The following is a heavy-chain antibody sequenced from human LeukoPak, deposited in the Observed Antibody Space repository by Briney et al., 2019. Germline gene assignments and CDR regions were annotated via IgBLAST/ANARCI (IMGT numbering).Heavy chain of an antibody. J-gene: IGHJ5*01. Sequence: GESLKISCKASGYRFTSYWIGWVRQMPGTGLEWMGVIHPGEDERRSSPSFEGQVTISADRSISTAYMQWSSLKASDTAMYYCARRTDSGWKWFDPWGQGTLVTVSS. CDR3: ARRTDSGWKWFDP. CDR2: IHPGEDER. CDR1: GYRFTSYW. D-gene: IGHD6-25*01. V-gene: IGHV5-51*01.